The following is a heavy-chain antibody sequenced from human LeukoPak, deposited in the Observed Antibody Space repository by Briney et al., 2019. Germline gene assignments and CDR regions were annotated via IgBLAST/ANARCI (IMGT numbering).Heavy chain of an antibody. Sequence: SETLSLTCAVYGGSFSGYYWSWIRQPPGKGLEWIGEINHSGSTNYNPSLKSRVTMSVDTSKNQFSLKLRPLTDADPAAYYCGRHLHYDSVGYSDFDTWGQGTLVTVSS. V-gene: IGHV4-34*01. J-gene: IGHJ4*02. CDR2: INHSGST. CDR1: GGSFSGYY. CDR3: GRHLHYDSVGYSDFDT. D-gene: IGHD3-22*01.